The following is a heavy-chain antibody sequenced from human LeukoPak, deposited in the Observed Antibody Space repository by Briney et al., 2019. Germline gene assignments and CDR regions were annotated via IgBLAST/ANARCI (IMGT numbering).Heavy chain of an antibody. CDR3: TRGLVV. J-gene: IGHJ4*02. V-gene: IGHV3-48*03. Sequence: GGSLRLSCASSGFTFSEFEMNWVRQAPGKGLEWVSDISSGGTTIFYGDSVKGRFTISRDNAKNSLYLQMNSLRDEDTAIYFCTRGLVVWGQGALVTVSS. CDR1: GFTFSEFE. CDR2: ISSGGTTI. D-gene: IGHD2-2*01.